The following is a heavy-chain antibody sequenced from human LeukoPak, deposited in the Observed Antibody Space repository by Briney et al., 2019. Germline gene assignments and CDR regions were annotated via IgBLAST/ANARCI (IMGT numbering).Heavy chain of an antibody. Sequence: GGSLRLSCEASVVSFRTYSMNWVRQSPGKGLEWVSSISSSGTTRYYADSVKGRFTISRDNAKNSLYLQMNNLRDEDTAVYYCAIPNDYLGQGTLVTVSS. CDR3: AIPNDY. V-gene: IGHV3-48*02. J-gene: IGHJ4*02. CDR1: VVSFRTYS. CDR2: ISSSGTTR.